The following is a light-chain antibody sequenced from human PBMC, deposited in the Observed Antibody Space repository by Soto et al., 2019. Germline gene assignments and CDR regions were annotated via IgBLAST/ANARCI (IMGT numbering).Light chain of an antibody. CDR3: QVWDSSSDHDV. J-gene: IGLJ1*01. V-gene: IGLV3-21*02. CDR2: GDS. CDR1: NIGGKS. Sequence: SYELTQPPSVSVAPGQTATLTCGGNNIGGKSVHWYQQRPGQAPVLVVYGDSDRPSGIPERFSGSNSGNTATLTISRVEAGDEADYYCQVWDSSSDHDVFGPGTKLTVL.